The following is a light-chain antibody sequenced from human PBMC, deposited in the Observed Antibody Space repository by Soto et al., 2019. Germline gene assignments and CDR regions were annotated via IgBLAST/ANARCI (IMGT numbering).Light chain of an antibody. CDR3: QQYKNWPL. Sequence: RVITQSPATLSVSPLEVFTLSCRASQSVRSHLAWYQQKPGQPPRLLIYGASTRATGIPARFSGSGFGTEFTLTISSLQSEDFAVYYCQQYKNWPLFGQGTRLEIK. J-gene: IGKJ5*01. CDR1: QSVRSH. V-gene: IGKV3-15*01. CDR2: GAS.